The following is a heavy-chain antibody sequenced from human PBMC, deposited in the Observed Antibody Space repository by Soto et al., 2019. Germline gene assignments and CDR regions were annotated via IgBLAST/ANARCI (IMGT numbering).Heavy chain of an antibody. V-gene: IGHV3-48*01. CDR2: ISSSSSTI. D-gene: IGHD2-21*01. CDR3: EREGYYRNRYDL. CDR1: GFTFSSYS. J-gene: IGHJ6*01. Sequence: PGGSLRLSSAASGFTFSSYSMNWVRQAPGKGLEWVSYISSSSSTIYYADSVKGRFTISRDNAKNSLYLQMNSLRAEDTAVYYCEREGYYRNRYDLWGQGTPVTVSS.